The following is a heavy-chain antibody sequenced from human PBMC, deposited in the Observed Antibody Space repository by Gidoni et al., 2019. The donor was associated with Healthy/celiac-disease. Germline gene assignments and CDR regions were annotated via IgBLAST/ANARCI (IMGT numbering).Heavy chain of an antibody. J-gene: IGHJ6*02. V-gene: IGHV4-4*07. Sequence: QVQLQESGPGLVKPSETLSLTCTVPGGSISSNYWSWIRQPAGKGLEWIGRIYTSGSTNYNPSLKSRVTMSVDTSKNQFSLKLSSVTAADTAVYYCARDNPPGGYYDFWSGYYKQASGMDVWGQGTTVTVSS. CDR2: IYTSGST. CDR1: GGSISSNY. CDR3: ARDNPPGGYYDFWSGYYKQASGMDV. D-gene: IGHD3-3*01.